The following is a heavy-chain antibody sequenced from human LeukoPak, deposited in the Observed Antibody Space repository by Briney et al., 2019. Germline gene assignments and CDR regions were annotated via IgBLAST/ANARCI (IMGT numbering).Heavy chain of an antibody. J-gene: IGHJ6*04. Sequence: GGSLRLSCAASGFTFSSYEMNWVRQAPGKGLEWVSYISSSGSTIYYADPVKGRSTISRDNSKNTPYLQMNSLRAEDTAVYYCAELGITMIGGVWGKGTTVTISS. CDR3: AELGITMIGGV. CDR2: ISSSGSTI. D-gene: IGHD3-10*02. V-gene: IGHV3-48*03. CDR1: GFTFSSYE.